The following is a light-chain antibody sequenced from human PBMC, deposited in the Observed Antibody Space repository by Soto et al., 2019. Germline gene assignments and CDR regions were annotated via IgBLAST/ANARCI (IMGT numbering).Light chain of an antibody. CDR3: QTWGTGSASAV. CDR1: SGHSNYA. CDR2: VNSGGSH. Sequence: QPVLTQSPSASASLGASVKLTCTLSSGHSNYAIAWHQQQPEKGPRYLMKVNSGGSHIKGDGIPDRFSGSSSGAERYLFISRLQSEDEADYYCQTWGTGSASAVFGGGTQLTVL. V-gene: IGLV4-69*01. J-gene: IGLJ7*01.